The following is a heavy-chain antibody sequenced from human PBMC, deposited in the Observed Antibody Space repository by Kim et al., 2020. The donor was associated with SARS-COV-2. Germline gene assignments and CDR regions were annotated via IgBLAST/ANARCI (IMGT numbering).Heavy chain of an antibody. V-gene: IGHV1-2*02. D-gene: IGHD2-2*01. CDR1: GYSFTGYY. CDR2: INPNSGGT. Sequence: ASVKVSCKASGYSFTGYYMQWVRQAPGQGLEWMGWINPNSGGTEYAQKFQGRVTMTRDTSISTAYMELSRLSSDDTAIYYCARDRCTSSSCYEDYYHGMDVWGQGTTVTVSS. J-gene: IGHJ6*02. CDR3: ARDRCTSSSCYEDYYHGMDV.